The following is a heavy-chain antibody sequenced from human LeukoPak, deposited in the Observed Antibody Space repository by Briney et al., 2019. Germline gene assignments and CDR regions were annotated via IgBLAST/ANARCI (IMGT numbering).Heavy chain of an antibody. CDR3: AKSVDTAMVPPFDY. J-gene: IGHJ4*02. CDR2: ISGSGGST. V-gene: IGHV3-23*01. Sequence: PGGSLRLSCAASGCTFSRYAMSWVRQAPGKGLEWVSAISGSGGSTYYADSVKGRFTISRDNSKNTLYLQMNSLRSEDTAVYYCAKSVDTAMVPPFDYWGQGTLVTVSS. CDR1: GCTFSRYA. D-gene: IGHD5-18*01.